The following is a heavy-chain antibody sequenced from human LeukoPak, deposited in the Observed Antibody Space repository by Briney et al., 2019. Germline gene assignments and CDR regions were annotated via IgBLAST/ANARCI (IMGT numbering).Heavy chain of an antibody. J-gene: IGHJ4*02. Sequence: GGSLRLSCAASGFTFSNYAMSWVRQAPGKGLAWVSGINVSGGSTFYADSVRGRFTISRDNSKNTLYLQMNSLRAEDTAVYYCAKDQYCTSTSCYVGYWGQGTLVTVSS. CDR2: INVSGGST. D-gene: IGHD2-2*01. CDR1: GFTFSNYA. CDR3: AKDQYCTSTSCYVGY. V-gene: IGHV3-23*01.